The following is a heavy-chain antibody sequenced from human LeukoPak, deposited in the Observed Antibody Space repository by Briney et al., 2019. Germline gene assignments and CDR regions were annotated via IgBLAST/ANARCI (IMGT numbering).Heavy chain of an antibody. D-gene: IGHD3-22*01. Sequence: GGSLRLSCAASGFTFSRYEMNWVRQAPGKGLEGVSYISTSGSTIYYADSVKGRFTISRDNAKNSLYLQMNSLRAEDTAVYYCARDSPDYSNGSGSHCGQGTLVTVSS. CDR2: ISTSGSTI. J-gene: IGHJ1*01. CDR3: ARDSPDYSNGSGSH. V-gene: IGHV3-48*03. CDR1: GFTFSRYE.